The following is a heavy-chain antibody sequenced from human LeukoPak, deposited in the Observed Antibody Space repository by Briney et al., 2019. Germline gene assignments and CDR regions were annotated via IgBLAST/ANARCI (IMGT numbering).Heavy chain of an antibody. J-gene: IGHJ3*02. V-gene: IGHV4-4*07. D-gene: IGHD2-21*01. CDR2: IYTSGIT. Sequence: KPSETLSLTCTVSGGSISGYWWSWIRQPAGKGLEWIGRIYTSGITNYNPSLKSRVTMSVDTSKNQFSLKLRSVTAADTAVYYCARVVIPDAFGAFNIWGQGTMVTVSS. CDR1: GGSISGYW. CDR3: ARVVIPDAFGAFNI.